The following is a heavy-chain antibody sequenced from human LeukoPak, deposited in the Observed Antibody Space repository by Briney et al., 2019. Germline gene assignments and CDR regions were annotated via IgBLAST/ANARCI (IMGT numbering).Heavy chain of an antibody. Sequence: SETLSLTCTVSGGSISSSSYYWGWIRQPPGKGLEWIGSIYYSASTYYNPSLKSRVTISVDTSKNQFSLKLSSVTAADTAVYYCARVPTVTFFDYWGQGALVTVSS. D-gene: IGHD4-17*01. CDR1: GGSISSSSYY. CDR2: IYYSAST. CDR3: ARVPTVTFFDY. J-gene: IGHJ4*02. V-gene: IGHV4-39*01.